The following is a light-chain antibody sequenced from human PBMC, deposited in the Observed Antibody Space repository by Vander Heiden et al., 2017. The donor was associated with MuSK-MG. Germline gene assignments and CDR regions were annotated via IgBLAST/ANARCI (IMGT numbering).Light chain of an antibody. V-gene: IGLV3-1*01. Sequence: SNDLTQPLSVYVSPGQTASITCSGNDLANKNVAWYQQKPGHSPMLILYEDNTRPAGSPERFSASNSGDAATLTISGTQVMDDADYYCQAWDITTAFNVFGGGTKLTVL. CDR1: DLANKN. CDR3: QAWDITTAFNV. J-gene: IGLJ1*01. CDR2: EDN.